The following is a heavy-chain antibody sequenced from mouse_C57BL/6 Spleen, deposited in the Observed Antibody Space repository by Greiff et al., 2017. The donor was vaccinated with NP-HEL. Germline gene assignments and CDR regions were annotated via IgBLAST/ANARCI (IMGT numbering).Heavy chain of an antibody. Sequence: EVKLVESEGGLVQPGSSMKLSCTASGFTFSDYYMAWVRQVPEKGLEWVANINYDGSSTYYLDSLKSRFIISRDNAKNILYLQMSSLKSEDTATYYCARELTGIWAFDVWGTGTTVTVSS. D-gene: IGHD4-1*01. CDR2: INYDGSST. V-gene: IGHV5-16*01. CDR1: GFTFSDYY. CDR3: ARELTGIWAFDV. J-gene: IGHJ1*03.